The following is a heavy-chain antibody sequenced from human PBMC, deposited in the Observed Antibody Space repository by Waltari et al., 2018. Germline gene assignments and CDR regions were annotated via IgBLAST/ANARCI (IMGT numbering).Heavy chain of an antibody. J-gene: IGHJ4*02. V-gene: IGHV4-59*12. CDR3: ARWDSSGSYYGD. CDR2: IHHSGST. D-gene: IGHD3-22*01. Sequence: QVQLQESGPGLVKPSETLSLSCSVSGGSISSFFWNWIRQPPGRGLEWIGFIHHSGSTKCNPSLKSRVTMSVDTSKSQFSLRLTSVTAADTAVYYCARWDSSGSYYGDWGQGTPVIVSS. CDR1: GGSISSFF.